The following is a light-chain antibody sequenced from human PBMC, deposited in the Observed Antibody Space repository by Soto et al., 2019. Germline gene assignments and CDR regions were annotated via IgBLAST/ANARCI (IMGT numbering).Light chain of an antibody. CDR1: SSDVGGYNY. CDR2: AVT. Sequence: QSVLTQPRSVSGSPGQSVTISCTGTSSDVGGYNYVSWFQQHPGKAPKLMIYAVTERPSGVPDRFSGSKSGNTASLTISGLQAEEEADYYCCSYAGTFTYVFGTGTKVTVL. V-gene: IGLV2-11*01. CDR3: CSYAGTFTYV. J-gene: IGLJ1*01.